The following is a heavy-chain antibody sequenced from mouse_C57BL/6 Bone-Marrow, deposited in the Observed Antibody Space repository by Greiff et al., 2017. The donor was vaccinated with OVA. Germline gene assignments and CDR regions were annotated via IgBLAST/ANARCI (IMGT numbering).Heavy chain of an antibody. Sequence: VQGVESGPELVKPGASVKISCKASGYAFSSSWMNWVKQRPGKGLEWIGRIYPGDGDTNYNGKFKGKATLTADKSSSTAYMQLSSLTSEDSAVYFCAREATVVARDWYFDVWGTGTTITVSS. CDR3: AREATVVARDWYFDV. CDR2: IYPGDGDT. D-gene: IGHD1-1*01. V-gene: IGHV1-82*01. J-gene: IGHJ1*03. CDR1: GYAFSSSW.